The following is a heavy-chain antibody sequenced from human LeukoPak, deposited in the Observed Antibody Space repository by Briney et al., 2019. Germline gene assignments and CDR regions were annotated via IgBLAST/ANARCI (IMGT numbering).Heavy chain of an antibody. CDR3: AREEACYYDSSGDFDY. CDR2: IIPIFGTA. J-gene: IGHJ4*02. V-gene: IGHV1-69*05. Sequence: ASVKVSCKASGGTFSSYAISWVRQAPGQGLEWMGRIIPIFGTANYAQKFQGRVTITTDESTSTAYMELSSLRSEDTAVYYCAREEACYYDSSGDFDYWGQGTLVTVSS. CDR1: GGTFSSYA. D-gene: IGHD3-22*01.